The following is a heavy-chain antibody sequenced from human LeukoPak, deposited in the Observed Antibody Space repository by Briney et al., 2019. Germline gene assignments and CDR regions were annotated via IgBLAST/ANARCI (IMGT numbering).Heavy chain of an antibody. CDR1: GGTFSSYA. CDR3: ARPTTDPGDYSAFDI. CDR2: IIPIFGTA. J-gene: IGHJ3*02. V-gene: IGHV1-69*13. Sequence: SVKVSCKASGGTFSSYAISWVRQAPGQGLEWMGGIIPIFGTANYAQKFQGRVTITADESTSTAYMELSSLRSEDTAVYYCARPTTDPGDYSAFDIWGQGTMVTVSS. D-gene: IGHD4-17*01.